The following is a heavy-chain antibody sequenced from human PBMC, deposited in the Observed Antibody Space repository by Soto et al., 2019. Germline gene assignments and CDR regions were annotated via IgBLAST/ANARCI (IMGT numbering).Heavy chain of an antibody. J-gene: IGHJ6*02. V-gene: IGHV5-10-1*01. D-gene: IGHD3-9*01. Sequence: GESLKISCKGSGYSFTSYWIRWVRQMPGKGLEWMGRIDPSDSYTNYSPSFQGHVTISADKSISTAYLQWSSLKASDTAMYYCARLSPKYYDILTGYYGMDVWGQGTTVTVSS. CDR1: GYSFTSYW. CDR2: IDPSDSYT. CDR3: ARLSPKYYDILTGYYGMDV.